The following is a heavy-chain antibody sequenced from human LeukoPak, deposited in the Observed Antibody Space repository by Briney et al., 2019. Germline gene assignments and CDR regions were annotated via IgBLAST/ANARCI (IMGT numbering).Heavy chain of an antibody. CDR3: VKGPPYYYDSSGYYFDY. J-gene: IGHJ4*02. D-gene: IGHD3-22*01. V-gene: IGHV3-48*04. CDR2: ISSSSSTI. CDR1: GFTFSSYS. Sequence: GGSLRLSCAASGFTFSSYSMNWVRQAPGKGLEWVSYISSSSSTIYYADSVKGRFTISRDNAKNSLYLQMNSLRAEDTALYYCVKGPPYYYDSSGYYFDYWGQGTLVTVSS.